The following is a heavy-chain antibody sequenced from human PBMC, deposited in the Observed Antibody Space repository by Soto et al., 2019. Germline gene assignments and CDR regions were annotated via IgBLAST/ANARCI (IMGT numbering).Heavy chain of an antibody. CDR1: GFTSRNKG. Sequence: QVQLVESGGGVVQPGRSLRLSCAASGFTSRNKGWHGARRAQARGLEWVALVWYDGGNKNYVDSVKGRFTISRDNSKNTLYLQMNSLRDEDTAVYYCVRAAGYSGNDYVYYYGMDVWGQGTTVTVSS. CDR3: VRAAGYSGNDYVYYYGMDV. CDR2: VWYDGGNK. J-gene: IGHJ6*02. V-gene: IGHV3-33*01. D-gene: IGHD5-12*01.